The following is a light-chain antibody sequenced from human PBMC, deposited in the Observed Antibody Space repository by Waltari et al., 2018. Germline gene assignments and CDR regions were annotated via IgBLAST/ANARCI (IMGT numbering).Light chain of an antibody. J-gene: IGLJ3*02. CDR3: SMYMGSGIWV. CDR2: KGN. Sequence: QTVLTQEPPLSVSPGGTVTLTCALSSCSVSSTSYATWYQQTPGLPPRTLVYKGNGRSSGVPDRFSGSILGNKAALTITGAQADDESDYYCSMYMGSGIWVFGGGTKLTVL. CDR1: SCSVSSTSY. V-gene: IGLV8-61*01.